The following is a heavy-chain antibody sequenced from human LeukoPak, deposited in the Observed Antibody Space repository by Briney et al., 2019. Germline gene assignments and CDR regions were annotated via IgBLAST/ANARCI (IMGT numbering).Heavy chain of an antibody. Sequence: ASVKVSCKASGYTFTSYDINWVRQATGQGLEWMGWMNPNSGNTGYAQKFQGRVTMTRNTSISTAYMELSSLRSEDTAVYYCARVCDSSTSCYPMYRSRPYYYYGMDVWGQGTTVTVSS. CDR1: GYTFTSYD. CDR3: ARVCDSSTSCYPMYRSRPYYYYGMDV. D-gene: IGHD2-2*01. CDR2: MNPNSGNT. V-gene: IGHV1-8*01. J-gene: IGHJ6*02.